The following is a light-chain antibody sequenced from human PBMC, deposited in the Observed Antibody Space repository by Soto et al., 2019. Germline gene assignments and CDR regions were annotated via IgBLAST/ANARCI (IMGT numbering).Light chain of an antibody. CDR2: DAS. Sequence: DIQMTQSPSTLSTSLGDRVTITCRASQSISSWLAWYQQKPGKAPKLLIYDASSLESGVPSRFSGSGSGTEFTLTISSLQPDDFATYYCQQYNSYCTFGQGTKVDI. J-gene: IGKJ1*01. CDR3: QQYNSYCT. CDR1: QSISSW. V-gene: IGKV1-5*01.